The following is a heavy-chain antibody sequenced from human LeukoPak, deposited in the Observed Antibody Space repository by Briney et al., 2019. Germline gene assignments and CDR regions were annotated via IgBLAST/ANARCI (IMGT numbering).Heavy chain of an antibody. CDR3: AKSITQVHSSGYYPTDH. V-gene: IGHV3-23*01. Sequence: GGSLRLSCAASGFTFNNYAMSWVRQAPGKGLEWVSAISGSGDNTYYADSVKGRFTISRDNSKNTLYLHMNSLRVEDTAVYYCAKSITQVHSSGYYPTDHWGQGTLVTVSS. D-gene: IGHD3-22*01. J-gene: IGHJ4*02. CDR1: GFTFNNYA. CDR2: ISGSGDNT.